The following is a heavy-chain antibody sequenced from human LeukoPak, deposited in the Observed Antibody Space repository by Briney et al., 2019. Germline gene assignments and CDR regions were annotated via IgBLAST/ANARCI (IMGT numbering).Heavy chain of an antibody. D-gene: IGHD3-22*01. CDR1: GYTLTELA. J-gene: IGHJ4*02. CDR2: FDPEDGET. CDR3: ATNYDSSGYYNLDY. Sequence: ASVKVSCKVSGYTLTELAMHWVRLAPGKGVEWMGGFDPEDGETIYAQKFQGRVTMTEDTSTDTAYMELSSLRSEDTAVYYCATNYDSSGYYNLDYWGQGTLVTVSS. V-gene: IGHV1-24*01.